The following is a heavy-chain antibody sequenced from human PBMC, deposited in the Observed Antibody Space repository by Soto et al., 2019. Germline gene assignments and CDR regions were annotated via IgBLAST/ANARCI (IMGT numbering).Heavy chain of an antibody. CDR2: INHSGST. CDR3: ARGYSYGCIDY. D-gene: IGHD5-18*01. CDR1: GGSFSGYY. Sequence: SETLSLTCAVNGGSFSGYYWSWIRQPPGKGLEWIGEINHSGSTNYNPSLKSRVTISVDTSKNQFSLKLSSVTAADTAVYYCARGYSYGCIDYWGQGTLVTVSS. V-gene: IGHV4-34*01. J-gene: IGHJ4*02.